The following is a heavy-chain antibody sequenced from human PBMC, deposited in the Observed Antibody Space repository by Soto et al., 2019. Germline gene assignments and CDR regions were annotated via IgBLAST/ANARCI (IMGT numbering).Heavy chain of an antibody. V-gene: IGHV3-21*01. CDR2: ISSSSRDI. Sequence: GGSLRLSCAASGFIFSTYTINWVRQAPGKGLEWVASISSSSRDIFYADSVKARFTISRDNANSSVDLQMNSLRVGDTAIYYCARGSWGGDGIDVWGQGTTVTVSS. J-gene: IGHJ6*02. D-gene: IGHD3-16*01. CDR1: GFIFSTYT. CDR3: ARGSWGGDGIDV.